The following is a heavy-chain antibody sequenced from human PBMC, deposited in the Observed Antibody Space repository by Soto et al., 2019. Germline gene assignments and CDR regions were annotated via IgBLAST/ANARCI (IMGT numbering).Heavy chain of an antibody. CDR3: ARERTSKGGMDV. Sequence: GGSLRLSCAASGFTFSNDWMNWVRQGPGKGLEWVSRIISGGSRVSYADSVKGRFTIARDNAKNTLYLEMHSLTAEDTAVYYCARERTSKGGMDVWGQGTTVTVSS. CDR1: GFTFSNDW. CDR2: IISGGSRV. V-gene: IGHV3-74*01. J-gene: IGHJ6*02.